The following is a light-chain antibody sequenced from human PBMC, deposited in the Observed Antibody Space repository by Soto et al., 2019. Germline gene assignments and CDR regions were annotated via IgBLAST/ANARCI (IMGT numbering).Light chain of an antibody. J-gene: IGKJ2*01. CDR3: LQLDSYPYT. CDR2: GAS. V-gene: IGKV1-9*01. Sequence: DIQLTQSPSFLSASVGDRVTITCRASQGVNTYLAWFQQKPGNAPKLLIYGASTLQSGVPSRFSGSGYGAEFTLTISSLRPGDFATYHCLQLDSYPYTFGQGTKLEIK. CDR1: QGVNTY.